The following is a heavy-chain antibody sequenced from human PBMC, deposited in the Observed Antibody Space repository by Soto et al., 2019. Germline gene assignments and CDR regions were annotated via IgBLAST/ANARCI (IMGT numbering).Heavy chain of an antibody. CDR3: ARGQANYSAFDS. D-gene: IGHD4-4*01. CDR2: VSSDGSST. Sequence: EVQLVESGGGLVQPGESLRLSCAASGFTFSSYWMHWIRQAPGKGLVWVSRVSSDGSSTVYANSVKGRLTISRDNAKNTLYLQMNSPRGEDTAMYYGARGQANYSAFDSWGQGTLVTVSS. CDR1: GFTFSSYW. J-gene: IGHJ4*02. V-gene: IGHV3-74*01.